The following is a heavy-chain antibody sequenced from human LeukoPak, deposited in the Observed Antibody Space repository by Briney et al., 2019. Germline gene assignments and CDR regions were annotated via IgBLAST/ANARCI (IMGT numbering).Heavy chain of an antibody. CDR1: GFTFSNYW. CDR2: IKQDGSEK. V-gene: IGHV3-7*01. Sequence: PGGSLRLSCVASGFTFSNYWMSWVRQAPGKGLEWVANIKQDGSEKYHVDSVTGRFTISRDNAKSSLFLQMNGLRAEDTAIHYCARLRCTSTSCFPDYWGQGTLVTVSS. J-gene: IGHJ4*02. D-gene: IGHD2-2*01. CDR3: ARLRCTSTSCFPDY.